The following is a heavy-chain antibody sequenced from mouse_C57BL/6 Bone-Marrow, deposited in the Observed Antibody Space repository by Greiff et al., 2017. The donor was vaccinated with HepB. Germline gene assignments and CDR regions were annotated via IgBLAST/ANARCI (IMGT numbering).Heavy chain of an antibody. Sequence: EVQVVESGGGLVQPGGSLKLSCAASGFTFSDYYMYWVRQTPEKRLEWVAYISNGGGSTYYPDTVKGRFTISRDNAKNTLYLQMSRLKSEDTAMYYCARHGIYYYGSWYFDVWGTGTTVTVSS. CDR3: ARHGIYYYGSWYFDV. D-gene: IGHD1-1*01. J-gene: IGHJ1*03. V-gene: IGHV5-12*01. CDR1: GFTFSDYY. CDR2: ISNGGGST.